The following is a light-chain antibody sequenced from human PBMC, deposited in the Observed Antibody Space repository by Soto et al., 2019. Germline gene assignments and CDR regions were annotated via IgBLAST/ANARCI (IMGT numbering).Light chain of an antibody. CDR3: QQYNNFPLT. CDR2: AAS. CDR1: QYINNY. J-gene: IGKJ4*01. Sequence: DIQMTQSPSSLSASVGDTVTITCRASQYINNYVAWFQQKPGQAPKSLIYAASKLHSGVPSKFTGSGSGTDFTLTISSLQPDDSATYYCQQYNNFPLTFGGGTMVDIK. V-gene: IGKV1-16*02.